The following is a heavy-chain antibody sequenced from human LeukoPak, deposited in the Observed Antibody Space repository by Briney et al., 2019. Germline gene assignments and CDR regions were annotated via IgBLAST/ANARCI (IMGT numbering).Heavy chain of an antibody. Sequence: SETLSLTCAVSGGSISSSNWWSWVRQPPGKGLEWIGEIYHSGSTNYNPSLKSRVTTSVDKSKNQFSLKLSSVTAADTAVYYCARTMRYCSSTSCPAIDHYGMDVWGQGTTVTVSS. J-gene: IGHJ6*02. CDR1: GGSISSSNW. CDR2: IYHSGST. CDR3: ARTMRYCSSTSCPAIDHYGMDV. D-gene: IGHD2-2*01. V-gene: IGHV4-4*02.